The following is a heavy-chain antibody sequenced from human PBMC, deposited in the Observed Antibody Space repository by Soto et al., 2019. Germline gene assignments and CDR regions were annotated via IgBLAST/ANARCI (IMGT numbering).Heavy chain of an antibody. V-gene: IGHV4-59*01. D-gene: IGHD3-9*01. Sequence: SETLSLTCTVSGGSISSSYWSWIRQPPGKGLEWIGYIYYSGSTNYNPSLKSRVTISVDTSKTQFSLKLSSVTAADTAVYYCARALILTGYYIHDAFDIWGQGTMVT. CDR3: ARALILTGYYIHDAFDI. CDR2: IYYSGST. CDR1: GGSISSSY. J-gene: IGHJ3*02.